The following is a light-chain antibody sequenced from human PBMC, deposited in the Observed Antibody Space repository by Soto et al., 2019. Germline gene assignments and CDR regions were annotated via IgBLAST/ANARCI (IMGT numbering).Light chain of an antibody. Sequence: VVMTLSRATLSVSPADKAALSCRARQNNYSNNAWYQQRPGQGPRLLIYRASTRVTGVPARFSGSGSGTEFTPTISSLQSEDFAVYYCQQRSNWPPLTFGGGTKVDI. CDR1: QNNYSN. V-gene: IGKV3-15*01. CDR2: RAS. J-gene: IGKJ4*01. CDR3: QQRSNWPPLT.